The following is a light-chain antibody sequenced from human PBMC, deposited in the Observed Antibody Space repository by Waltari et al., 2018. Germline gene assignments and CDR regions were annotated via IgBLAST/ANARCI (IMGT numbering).Light chain of an antibody. CDR2: DVN. V-gene: IGLV2-14*03. Sequence: QSALTQPASVSGSPGQSITISCTGPSSDIGRYHYASCPQHHPGKAPKLMIFDVNNRPSGVSNRFSGSKSGNTASLTISGLQAEDEADYYCSSYTTTSSLLVVFGGGTKLTVL. CDR1: SSDIGRYHY. CDR3: SSYTTTSSLLVV. J-gene: IGLJ2*01.